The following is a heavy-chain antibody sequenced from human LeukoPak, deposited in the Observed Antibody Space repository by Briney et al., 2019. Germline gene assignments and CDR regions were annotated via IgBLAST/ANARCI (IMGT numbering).Heavy chain of an antibody. CDR1: SYNLISYG. CDR3: ARDRSNSDY. V-gene: IGHV1-18*01. J-gene: IGHJ4*02. Sequence: ASVKVSCKASSYNLISYGMSWVRQAPGQGLEWMGWATPHNGDPDYAQKFQGRVTMTTDSSTSTAYMELRSLKSDDTAIYYCARDRSNSDYWGQGTLVTVSS. D-gene: IGHD4-4*01. CDR2: ATPHNGDP.